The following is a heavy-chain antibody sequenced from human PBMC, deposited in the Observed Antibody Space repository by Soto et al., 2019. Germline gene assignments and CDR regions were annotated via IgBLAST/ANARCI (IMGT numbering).Heavy chain of an antibody. CDR1: GYTFISYG. CDR2: ISAYNGNT. D-gene: IGHD6-13*01. Sequence: ASVKVSCKASGYTFISYGISWVRQAPGQGLEWMGWISAYNGNTNYAQKLQGRVTMTTDTSTSTAYMELRSLRSDDTAVYYCARDKAAAGTAQLNRLAPWGQGTLVTVSS. CDR3: ARDKAAAGTAQLNRLAP. V-gene: IGHV1-18*01. J-gene: IGHJ5*02.